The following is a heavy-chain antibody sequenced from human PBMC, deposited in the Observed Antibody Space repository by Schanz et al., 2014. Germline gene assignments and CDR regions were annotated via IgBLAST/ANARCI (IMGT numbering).Heavy chain of an antibody. CDR3: AKDAENTAMITDYFDY. D-gene: IGHD5-18*01. CDR2: ISGSGGST. Sequence: EVQLVESGGGLVQPGGSLRLSCAASGFTFSSYAMSWVRQAPGKGLEWVSAISGSGGSTYYADSVKGRFTISRDNSKTTVYLQRNSLQAEDTAVYYCAKDAENTAMITDYFDYWGQGTLXTVSS. J-gene: IGHJ4*02. V-gene: IGHV3-23*04. CDR1: GFTFSSYA.